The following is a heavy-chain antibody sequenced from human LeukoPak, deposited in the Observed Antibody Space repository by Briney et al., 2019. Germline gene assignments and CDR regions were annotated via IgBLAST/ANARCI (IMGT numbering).Heavy chain of an antibody. CDR2: IYYSGST. D-gene: IGHD3-10*01. Sequence: PSETLSLTCTVSGGSISNNLYHWGWIRQPPGKGLEWIGSIYYSGSTYYNPSLKSRVTISVDTSKNQFSLKLSSVTAADTAVYYCASLNKGWFGYFDYWGQGTLVTVSS. V-gene: IGHV4-39*07. J-gene: IGHJ4*02. CDR1: GGSISNNLYH. CDR3: ASLNKGWFGYFDY.